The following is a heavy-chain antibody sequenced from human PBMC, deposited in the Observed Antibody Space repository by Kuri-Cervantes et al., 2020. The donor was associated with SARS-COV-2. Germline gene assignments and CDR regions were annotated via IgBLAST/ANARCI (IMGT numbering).Heavy chain of an antibody. CDR3: ARDIVGAPYYYYYYMDV. CDR1: GYTFTSYG. D-gene: IGHD1-26*01. J-gene: IGHJ6*03. CDR2: ISAYNGNT. V-gene: IGHV1-18*01. Sequence: ASVKVSCKASGYTFTSYGISWVRQAPGQGLEWMGWISAYNGNTKYAQKLQGRVTMTTDTSTSTAYMELRSLRSDDTAVYYCARDIVGAPYYYYYYMDVWGKGTTVTVSS.